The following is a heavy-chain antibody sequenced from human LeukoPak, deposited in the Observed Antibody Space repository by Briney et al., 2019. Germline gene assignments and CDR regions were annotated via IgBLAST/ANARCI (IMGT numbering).Heavy chain of an antibody. J-gene: IGHJ4*02. V-gene: IGHV1-18*04. D-gene: IGHD3-22*01. Sequence: ASVKVSFTASGYTFTSYGISWVRQAPGQGLEWMGWISAYNGNTNYAQKLQGSVTMTTGTSTSTAYMELRSLRSDDTAVYYCARGAWLLPLDYWGQGTLVTVSS. CDR3: ARGAWLLPLDY. CDR2: ISAYNGNT. CDR1: GYTFTSYG.